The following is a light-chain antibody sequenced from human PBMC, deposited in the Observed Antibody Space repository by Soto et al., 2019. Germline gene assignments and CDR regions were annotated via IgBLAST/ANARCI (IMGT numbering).Light chain of an antibody. CDR2: KTS. V-gene: IGKV1-5*03. CDR3: QQYKSFSLT. Sequence: TQSPATLSASVGDRVTITCRASQSISNWLAWYQQKPGKAPKLLIYKTSNLDSGVPSRFSGSGSGTEFSLTISSLQPDDFATYYCQQYKSFSLTFGGGTKVDI. J-gene: IGKJ4*01. CDR1: QSISNW.